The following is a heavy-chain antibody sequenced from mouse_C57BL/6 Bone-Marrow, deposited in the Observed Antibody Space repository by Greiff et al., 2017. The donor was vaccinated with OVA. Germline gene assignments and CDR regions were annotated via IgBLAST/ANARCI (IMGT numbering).Heavy chain of an antibody. CDR1: GYTFTSYW. CDR3: AVYDGYYSWFAY. D-gene: IGHD2-3*01. Sequence: VQLQQSGAELVKPGASVKLSCKASGYTFTSYWMHWVKQRPGQGLEWIGMIHPNSGSTNYNEKFKSKATLTVDKSSSTAYMQLSSLTSEDSAVYYCAVYDGYYSWFAYWGQGTLVTVSA. CDR2: IHPNSGST. J-gene: IGHJ3*01. V-gene: IGHV1-64*01.